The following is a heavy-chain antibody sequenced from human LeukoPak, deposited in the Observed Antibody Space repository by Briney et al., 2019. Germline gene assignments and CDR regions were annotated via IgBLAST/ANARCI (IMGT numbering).Heavy chain of an antibody. J-gene: IGHJ4*02. Sequence: GGSLRLSCTASGFTFSNYAMSWVRQAPGKGLEWISATTGGGDGTYHADSVKGRLTISRDNSKNTLYLQMNSLRVEDTAVYYCAKGSTSSRPYYFDYWGQGALVTVSS. CDR1: GFTFSNYA. D-gene: IGHD6-6*01. V-gene: IGHV3-23*01. CDR3: AKGSTSSRPYYFDY. CDR2: TTGGGDGT.